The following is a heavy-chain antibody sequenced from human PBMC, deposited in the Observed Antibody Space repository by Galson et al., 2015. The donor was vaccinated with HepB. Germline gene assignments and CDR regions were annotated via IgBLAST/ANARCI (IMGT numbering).Heavy chain of an antibody. D-gene: IGHD5-18*01. CDR3: ARYKSPDTSMNYYYYGMDV. Sequence: SLRLSCAASGFTFRTYSMTWVRQAPGKGLEWVSCISGNSNYIYYGDSVKGRFTISRDNAKNSLYLQMNSLRAEDTAVYYCARYKSPDTSMNYYYYGMDVWGQGTTVTVSS. J-gene: IGHJ6*02. V-gene: IGHV3-21*01. CDR2: ISGNSNYI. CDR1: GFTFRTYS.